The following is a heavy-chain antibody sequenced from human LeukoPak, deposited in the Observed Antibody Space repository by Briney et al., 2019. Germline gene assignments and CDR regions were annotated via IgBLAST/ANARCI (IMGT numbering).Heavy chain of an antibody. Sequence: GGSLRLSCAASGFTFNTYVMSWVRQAPGKGLEWVSGISGSGGSTVYADSVKGRFTISRDNSKNTLYLHLNNLRAEDTALYYCARDWGRGRYYFDYWGQGTLVTVSS. V-gene: IGHV3-23*01. CDR3: ARDWGRGRYYFDY. CDR1: GFTFNTYV. CDR2: ISGSGGST. J-gene: IGHJ4*02. D-gene: IGHD3-16*01.